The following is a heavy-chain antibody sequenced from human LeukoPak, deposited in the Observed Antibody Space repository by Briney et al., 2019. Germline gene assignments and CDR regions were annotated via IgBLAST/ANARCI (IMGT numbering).Heavy chain of an antibody. CDR3: ARDRPGISVAFDFEY. Sequence: GGSLRLSCAASRFSFSNFVIRWVRQAPGKGLEWVAVVSSDGTNKYYADSVRGRFTVSRDNSENTLYMEMNSLRPEDTAVYYCARDRPGISVAFDFEYWGQGTLVTVSS. CDR2: VSSDGTNK. D-gene: IGHD6-19*01. J-gene: IGHJ4*02. CDR1: RFSFSNFV. V-gene: IGHV3-30*04.